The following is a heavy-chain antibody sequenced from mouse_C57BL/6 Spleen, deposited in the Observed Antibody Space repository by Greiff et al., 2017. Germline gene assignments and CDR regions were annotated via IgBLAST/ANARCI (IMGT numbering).Heavy chain of an antibody. J-gene: IGHJ4*01. CDR2: IDPNSGGT. Sequence: QVQLQQPGAELVKPGASVKLSCKASGYTFTSYWMHWVKQRPGRGLEWIGRIDPNSGGTKYNEKFKSKATMTVDKPSSTAYIQLSSLTSEDSAVDYGARKDFRYYYGMDYWGQGTSVTVSS. V-gene: IGHV1-72*01. CDR3: ARKDFRYYYGMDY. D-gene: IGHD2-14*01. CDR1: GYTFTSYW.